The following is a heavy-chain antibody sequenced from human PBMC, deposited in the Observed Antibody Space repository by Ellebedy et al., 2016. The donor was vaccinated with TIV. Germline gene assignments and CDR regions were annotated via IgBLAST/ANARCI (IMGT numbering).Heavy chain of an antibody. V-gene: IGHV3-23*01. CDR3: AKEAWEGAYFDY. J-gene: IGHJ4*02. Sequence: GESLKISXAASGFTFNSYAMSWVRQAPGKGLEWVSAISGSGGSTYYADSVKGRFTISRDNSKNTLYLQMNSLRAEDTAVYYCAKEAWEGAYFDYWGQGTLVTVSS. CDR2: ISGSGGST. D-gene: IGHD1-26*01. CDR1: GFTFNSYA.